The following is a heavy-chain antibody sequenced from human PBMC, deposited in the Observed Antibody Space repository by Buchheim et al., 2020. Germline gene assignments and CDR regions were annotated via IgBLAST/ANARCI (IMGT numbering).Heavy chain of an antibody. D-gene: IGHD3-3*01. J-gene: IGHJ4*02. V-gene: IGHV3-7*01. CDR3: ARVEPEEWGGTPLVY. CDR2: IKQDGSEK. CDR1: GFTFSSYA. Sequence: EVQLLESGGGLVQPGGSLRLSCAASGFTFSSYAMSWVRQAPGKGLEWVANIKQDGSEKYYVDSVKGRFTISRDNAKNSLYLQMNSLRAEDTAVYYCARVEPEEWGGTPLVYWGQGTL.